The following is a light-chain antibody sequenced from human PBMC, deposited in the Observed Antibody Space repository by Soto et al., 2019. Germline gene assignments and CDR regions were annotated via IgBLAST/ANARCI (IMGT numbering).Light chain of an antibody. CDR1: QSISFY. CDR2: AAS. Sequence: DIQMTQSPSSLSASVGDRVTITCRASQSISFYLNWYQQRPGKAPKLLMYAASTLYSGVPLRFSGSGSGTDFTLTISNLQPEDFATYYCQQTYSTRLTFGQGTRVEVK. J-gene: IGKJ1*01. CDR3: QQTYSTRLT. V-gene: IGKV1-39*01.